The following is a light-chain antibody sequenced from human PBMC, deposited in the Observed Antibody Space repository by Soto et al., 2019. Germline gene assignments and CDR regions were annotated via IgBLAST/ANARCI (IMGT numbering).Light chain of an antibody. V-gene: IGKV1-5*01. Sequence: DVQMTQSPSTLSASVGDRVTITCRASQSISHWLTWYQQIPGKAPKLLIYDASTLESGVPSRFSDSGSGTEFSLATGGLHPDELPPHDGYHYKSYLRPFGRGT. CDR1: QSISHW. J-gene: IGKJ1*01. CDR2: DAS. CDR3: YHYKSYLRP.